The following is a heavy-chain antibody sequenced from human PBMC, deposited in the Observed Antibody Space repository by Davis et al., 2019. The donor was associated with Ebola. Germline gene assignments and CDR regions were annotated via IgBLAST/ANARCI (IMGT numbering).Heavy chain of an antibody. CDR2: INSDDHT. CDR3: ARVYYDSSGYHP. Sequence: PGGSLRLSCIASGFSFGTYTMTWVRQGPGKGLEWVSSINSDDHTYYADSVKGRFIISRDNAKNALYLQMNSLRAEDTALYYCARVYYDSSGYHPWGQGTLVTVSS. CDR1: GFSFGTYT. V-gene: IGHV3-69-1*01. D-gene: IGHD3-22*01. J-gene: IGHJ5*02.